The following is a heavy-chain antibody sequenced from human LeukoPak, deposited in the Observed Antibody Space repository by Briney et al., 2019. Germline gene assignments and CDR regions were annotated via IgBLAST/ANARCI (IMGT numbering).Heavy chain of an antibody. D-gene: IGHD3-22*01. CDR1: GFTFSSYT. J-gene: IGHJ4*02. CDR3: VKDSSVYYPDSRDFDY. V-gene: IGHV3-21*01. Sequence: GGSLRLSCAASGFTFSSYTMNWVRQAPGRGLEWVSFISRSSSYIYYADSVKGRFTISRDNSKNTLYLQMNSLRAEDTAVYYCVKDSSVYYPDSRDFDYWGQGTLVTVSS. CDR2: ISRSSSYI.